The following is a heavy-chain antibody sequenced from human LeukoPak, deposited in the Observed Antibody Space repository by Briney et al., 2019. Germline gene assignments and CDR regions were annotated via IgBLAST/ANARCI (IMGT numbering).Heavy chain of an antibody. CDR1: GYTFTSYG. J-gene: IGHJ4*02. CDR2: ISAYNGNT. CDR3: ARGVFTMVRGVPIFDY. D-gene: IGHD3-10*01. V-gene: IGHV1-18*01. Sequence: ASLKVSCTASGYTFTSYGISWVRQAPGQGLEWMGWISAYNGNTNYAQTLQGRVTMTTDTSTSTAYVELRSLRSDDTAVYYCARGVFTMVRGVPIFDYWGQGTLVTVSS.